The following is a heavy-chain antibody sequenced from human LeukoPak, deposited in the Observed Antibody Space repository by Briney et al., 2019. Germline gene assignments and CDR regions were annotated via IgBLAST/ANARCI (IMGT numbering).Heavy chain of an antibody. CDR2: IYSAGSA. D-gene: IGHD2-15*01. CDR3: ARASGGGFDY. J-gene: IGHJ4*02. CDR1: GFSVSNND. V-gene: IGHV3-66*01. Sequence: GGSLRLSCAASGFSVSNNDMTWVRQAPGKGLEWVSFIYSAGSANYADSVKGRFSISRDNSKNTLYLQMNRLKAEDTAVYYCARASGGGFDYWGQGTLVTVSS.